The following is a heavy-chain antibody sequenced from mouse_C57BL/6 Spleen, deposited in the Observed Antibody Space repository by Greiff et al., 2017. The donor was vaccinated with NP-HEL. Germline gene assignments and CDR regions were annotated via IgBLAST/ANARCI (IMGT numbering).Heavy chain of an antibody. V-gene: IGHV1-72*01. D-gene: IGHD1-1*01. J-gene: IGHJ4*01. CDR1: GYTFTSYW. CDR2: IDPNSGGT. CDR3: AREGITTVVATEAMDY. Sequence: QVQLKESGAELVKPGASVKLSCKASGYTFTSYWMHWVKQRPGRGLEWIGRIDPNSGGTKYNEKFKSKATLTVDKPSSTAYMQLSSLTSEDSAVYYCAREGITTVVATEAMDYWGQGTSVTVSS.